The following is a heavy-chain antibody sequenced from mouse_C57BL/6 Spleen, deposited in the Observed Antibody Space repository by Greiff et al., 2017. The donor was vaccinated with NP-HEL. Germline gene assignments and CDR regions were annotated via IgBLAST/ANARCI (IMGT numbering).Heavy chain of an antibody. CDR3: ARGAMGWLPDYFDY. CDR1: GYTFTSYW. CDR2: INPSNGGT. J-gene: IGHJ2*01. Sequence: QVQLQQSGTELVKPGASVKLSCKASGYTFTSYWMHWVKQRPGQGLEWIGNINPSNGGTNYNEKFKSKATLTVDKSSSTAYMQLSSLTSEDSAVYYCARGAMGWLPDYFDYWGQGTTLTVSS. V-gene: IGHV1-53*01. D-gene: IGHD2-3*01.